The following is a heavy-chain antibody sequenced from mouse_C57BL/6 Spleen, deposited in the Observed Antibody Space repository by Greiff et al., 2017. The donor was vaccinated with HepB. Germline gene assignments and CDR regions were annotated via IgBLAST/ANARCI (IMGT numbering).Heavy chain of an antibody. D-gene: IGHD3-1*01. V-gene: IGHV1-69*01. J-gene: IGHJ4*01. CDR2: IDPSASYT. CDR3: ARTSRNAMDY. Sequence: VQLQQPGAELVMPGASVKLSCKASGYTFTSYWMHWVKQRPGQGLEWIGEIDPSASYTNYNQKFKGKSTLTVDKSSSTAYMQLSSLTSEDSAVYYCARTSRNAMDYWGQGTSVTVSS. CDR1: GYTFTSYW.